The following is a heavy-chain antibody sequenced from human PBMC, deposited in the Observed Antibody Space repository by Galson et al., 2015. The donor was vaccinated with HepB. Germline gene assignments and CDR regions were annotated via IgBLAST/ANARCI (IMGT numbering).Heavy chain of an antibody. CDR2: IYYSGST. D-gene: IGHD5-24*01. CDR3: ARLGPGMATIRDSAFDI. J-gene: IGHJ3*02. V-gene: IGHV4-39*01. Sequence: LSLTCTVSGGSISSSSYYWGWIRQPPGKGLEWIGSIYYSGSTYYNPSLKSRVTISVDTSKNQFSLKLSSVTAADTAVYYCARLGPGMATIRDSAFDIWGQGTMVTVSS. CDR1: GGSISSSSYY.